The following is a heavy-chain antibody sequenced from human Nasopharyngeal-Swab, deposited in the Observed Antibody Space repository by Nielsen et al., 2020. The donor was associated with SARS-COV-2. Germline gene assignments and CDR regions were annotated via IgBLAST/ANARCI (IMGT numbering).Heavy chain of an antibody. J-gene: IGHJ4*02. D-gene: IGHD3-16*01. Sequence: SLKISCAASGFTFDDYAMHWVRQAPGKGLEWVSGISWNSGSIGYADSVKGRFTISRDNAKNSLYLQMNSLRAEDTALHYCAKVFTWGSPDYWGQGTLVTVSS. CDR3: AKVFTWGSPDY. CDR2: ISWNSGSI. V-gene: IGHV3-9*01. CDR1: GFTFDDYA.